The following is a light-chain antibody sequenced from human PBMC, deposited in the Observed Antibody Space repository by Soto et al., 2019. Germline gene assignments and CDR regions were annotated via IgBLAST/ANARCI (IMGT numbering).Light chain of an antibody. CDR1: QSLVHSDGNTS. J-gene: IGKJ4*01. V-gene: IGKV2-30*02. CDR3: LQGTHWPPT. Sequence: DILMTQSPLTLPVTLGQPASISCRSSQSLVHSDGNTSLNWFHQRPGQSPRRLIYKVSNRDSGVPDRFRGSGSGTDFTLKISRVEAEDVGVFYCLQGTHWPPTFGGGTKVEIK. CDR2: KVS.